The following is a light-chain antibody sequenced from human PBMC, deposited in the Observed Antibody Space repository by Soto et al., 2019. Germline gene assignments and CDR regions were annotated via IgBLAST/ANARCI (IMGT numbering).Light chain of an antibody. CDR2: GAS. CDR1: QSVSGSY. V-gene: IGKV3-20*01. J-gene: IGKJ3*01. Sequence: EIVLTQSPGTLSLSPGERAALSCRASQSVSGSYVAWYQQKPDQAPRLLIYGASNRATGIPDRFSGSGSGTDFTLTITRLEPEDFAVYSCQQYGRSPFTFGPGTKVDIK. CDR3: QQYGRSPFT.